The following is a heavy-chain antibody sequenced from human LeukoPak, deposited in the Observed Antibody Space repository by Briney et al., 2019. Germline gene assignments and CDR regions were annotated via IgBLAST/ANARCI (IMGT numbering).Heavy chain of an antibody. V-gene: IGHV3-21*01. D-gene: IGHD2-15*01. Sequence: PGGSLRLSCAGSGFTFSSYSMNWVRQAPGKGLQWVSSISRSSSYIYYADSVKGRFTISRDNARNSLYLQMNSLRAEDTAVYYCAGAPPGRDLLGGFDFWGQGIRVTVSS. CDR3: AGAPPGRDLLGGFDF. CDR1: GFTFSSYS. CDR2: ISRSSSYI. J-gene: IGHJ4*02.